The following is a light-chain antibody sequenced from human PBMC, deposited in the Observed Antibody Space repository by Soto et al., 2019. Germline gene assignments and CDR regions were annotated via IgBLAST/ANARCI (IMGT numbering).Light chain of an antibody. CDR3: QHGA. J-gene: IGKJ1*01. Sequence: DIPMTQSPSTLSASVGDKVTISCRASQSIHTWLAWYQQKPGKAPKLLLYTASDLQSGVPSRFSGSGSGTKFTLTITSLQPDDFATYYCQHGAFGQGTRVEMK. V-gene: IGKV1-5*03. CDR1: QSIHTW. CDR2: TAS.